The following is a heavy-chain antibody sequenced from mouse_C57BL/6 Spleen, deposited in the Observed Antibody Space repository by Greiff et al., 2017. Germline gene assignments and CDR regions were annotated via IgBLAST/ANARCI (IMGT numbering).Heavy chain of an antibody. CDR1: GFTFSDYG. CDR2: ISSGSSTI. Sequence: EVQGVESGGGLVKPGGSLKLSCAASGFTFSDYGMHWVRQAPEKGLEWVAYISSGSSTIYYADTVKGRFTISRDNAKNTLFMQMTSLRSEDTAMYYCARGQIYYGNYEGAMDYGGKGTSVTVSS. J-gene: IGHJ4*01. V-gene: IGHV5-17*01. D-gene: IGHD2-1*01. CDR3: ARGQIYYGNYEGAMDY.